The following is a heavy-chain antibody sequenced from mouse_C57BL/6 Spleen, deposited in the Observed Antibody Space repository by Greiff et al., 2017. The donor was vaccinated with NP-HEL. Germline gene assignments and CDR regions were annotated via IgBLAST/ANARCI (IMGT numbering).Heavy chain of an antibody. CDR2: IDPSDSYT. V-gene: IGHV1-69*01. D-gene: IGHD3-1*01. J-gene: IGHJ3*01. CDR3: AIPRGTWFAY. Sequence: VQLQQPGAELVMPGASVKLSCKASGYTFTSYWMHWVKQRPGQGLEWIGEIDPSDSYTNYNQKFKGKSTLTVDKSSSTAYMQLSSLTSEDSAVYYCAIPRGTWFAYWGQGTLVTVSA. CDR1: GYTFTSYW.